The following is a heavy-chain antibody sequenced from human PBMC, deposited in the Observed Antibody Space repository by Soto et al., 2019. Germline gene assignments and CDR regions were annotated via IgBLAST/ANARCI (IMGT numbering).Heavy chain of an antibody. J-gene: IGHJ5*02. D-gene: IGHD1-1*01. CDR1: GFTFSTYW. CDR3: ARAGRGQLERWSWFDP. CDR2: IKQDGSEQ. Sequence: EVQLVESGGGLVQPGGSLRLSCAASGFTFSTYWMNCLRQAPGKGLEWVANIKQDGSEQYYLDSVKGRFTISRDNAKNSLYLQMNSLRADDTAVYYCARAGRGQLERWSWFDPWGQGTLVTVSS. V-gene: IGHV3-7*01.